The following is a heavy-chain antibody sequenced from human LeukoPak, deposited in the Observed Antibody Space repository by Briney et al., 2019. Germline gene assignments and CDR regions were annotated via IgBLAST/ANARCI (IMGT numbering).Heavy chain of an antibody. CDR1: GYTFTGYY. CDR2: INPNSGGT. Sequence: ASVKVSCKASGYTFTGYYMHWVRQAPGQGLEWMGWINPNSGGTNYAQKFQGRVTMTRDTSISTAYMELSRLRSDDTAVYYCARVGNTMVRGVINYYFDYWGQGTLVTVSS. D-gene: IGHD3-10*01. CDR3: ARVGNTMVRGVINYYFDY. J-gene: IGHJ4*02. V-gene: IGHV1-2*02.